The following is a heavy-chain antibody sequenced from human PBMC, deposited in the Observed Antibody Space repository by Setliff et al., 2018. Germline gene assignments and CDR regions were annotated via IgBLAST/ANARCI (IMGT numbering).Heavy chain of an antibody. CDR3: ARFDCSSTSCYAPDAFDI. Sequence: VASVKVSCKASGGTFSSYAISWVRQAPGQGLEWMGGIIPIFGTANYAQKFQGRVTITADESTSTAYMELSSLRSEDTAVYYCARFDCSSTSCYAPDAFDIWGQGTMVTVSS. J-gene: IGHJ3*02. V-gene: IGHV1-69*13. CDR2: IIPIFGTA. D-gene: IGHD2-2*01. CDR1: GGTFSSYA.